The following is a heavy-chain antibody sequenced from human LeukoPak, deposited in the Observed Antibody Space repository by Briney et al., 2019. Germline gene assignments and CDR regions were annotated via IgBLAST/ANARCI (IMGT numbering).Heavy chain of an antibody. Sequence: SETLSLTCSVSGYSISSAYYWGWIRQPPGKGLEWIGTMYHSGSTNYNPSLKSRVTISVDTSKNQFSLKLSSVTAADTAVYYCARRRALLRLGELSFYFDYWGQGTLVTVSS. CDR2: MYHSGST. CDR1: GYSISSAYY. CDR3: ARRRALLRLGELSFYFDY. J-gene: IGHJ4*02. D-gene: IGHD3-16*02. V-gene: IGHV4-38-2*02.